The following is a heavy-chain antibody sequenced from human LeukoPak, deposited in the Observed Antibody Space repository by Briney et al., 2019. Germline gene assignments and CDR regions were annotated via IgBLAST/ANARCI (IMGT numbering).Heavy chain of an antibody. CDR2: IYYSGST. V-gene: IGHV4-31*03. Sequence: PSETLSLTCTVSGGSISSGGYYWSWIRQHPGKGLEWIGYIYYSGSTYYNPSLKSRVTISVDTSKNQFSLKLSSVTAADTAVYYCARHGSEGGATHLDYWGQGTLVTVSS. CDR3: ARHGSEGGATHLDY. CDR1: GGSISSGGYY. J-gene: IGHJ4*02. D-gene: IGHD1-26*01.